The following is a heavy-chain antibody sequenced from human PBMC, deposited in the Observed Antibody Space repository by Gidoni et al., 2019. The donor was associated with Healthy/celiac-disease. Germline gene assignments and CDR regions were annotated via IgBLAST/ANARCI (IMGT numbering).Heavy chain of an antibody. CDR3: ASPYCSSTSCYAPFDY. CDR2: IYYSGST. D-gene: IGHD2-2*01. V-gene: IGHV4-39*01. Sequence: QLQLQESGPDLVKPSETLSLTCTVSGGSISSSSSYWGWIRQPPGKGLEWIGSIYYSGSTYYNPSLKSRVTISVDTSKNQFSLKLSSVTAADTAVYYCASPYCSSTSCYAPFDYWGQGTLVTVSS. J-gene: IGHJ4*02. CDR1: GGSISSSSSY.